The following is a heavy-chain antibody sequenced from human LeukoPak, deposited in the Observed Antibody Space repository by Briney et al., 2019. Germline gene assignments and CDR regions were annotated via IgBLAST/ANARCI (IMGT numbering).Heavy chain of an antibody. D-gene: IGHD1-14*01. CDR2: INPNSGGT. J-gene: IGHJ4*02. CDR1: GYTFTDYY. V-gene: IGHV1-2*02. CDR3: ARIGYNHYFDY. Sequence: ASVKVSCKASGYTFTDYYLHWVRHAPGQGLEWMGWINPNSGGTNYAQTFQGRVTMTRDTSITTDYLELSRLRSDDTAVYYCARIGYNHYFDYWGQGTLVTVSS.